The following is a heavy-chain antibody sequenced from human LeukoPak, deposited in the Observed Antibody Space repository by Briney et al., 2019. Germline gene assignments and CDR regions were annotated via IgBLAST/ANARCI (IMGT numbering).Heavy chain of an antibody. J-gene: IGHJ4*02. D-gene: IGHD2-2*01. CDR2: INHSGST. V-gene: IGHV4-34*01. CDR3: ARPRYCSSTCCYAFDY. CDR1: GGSFSGYY. Sequence: SETLSLTCAVYGGSFSGYYWSWIRQPPGKGLEWIGEINHSGSTNYNPSLKSRVTISVDTSKNQFSLKLSSVTAADTAVYYCARPRYCSSTCCYAFDYWGQGTLVTVSS.